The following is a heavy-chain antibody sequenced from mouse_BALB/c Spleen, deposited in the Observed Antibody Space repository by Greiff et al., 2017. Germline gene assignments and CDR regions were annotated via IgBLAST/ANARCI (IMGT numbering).Heavy chain of an antibody. CDR1: GFSLTSYG. V-gene: IGHV2-5-1*01. D-gene: IGHD1-1*01. Sequence: QVQLQQSGPSLVQPSQSLSITCTVSGFSLTSYGVHWVRQSPGKGLEWLGVIWRGGSTDYNAAFMSRLSITKDNSESQVFFKMNSLQADDTAIYYCANLPYYGSSYGYAMDYWGQGTSVTVSS. J-gene: IGHJ4*01. CDR3: ANLPYYGSSYGYAMDY. CDR2: IWRGGST.